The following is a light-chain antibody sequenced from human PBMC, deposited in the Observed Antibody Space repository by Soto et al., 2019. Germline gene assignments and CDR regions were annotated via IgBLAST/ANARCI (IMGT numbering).Light chain of an antibody. Sequence: QSVLTQPPSASGTPGQRVIISCSGSSSNIGRNYVYWYQQLPGMAPKLLIYSNNHRPSGVPDLCSGSKSGTSASLAISGLGSENEADYYFAGWDDSLSCPVFGGGTELTVL. CDR2: SNN. J-gene: IGLJ7*01. CDR3: AGWDDSLSCPV. CDR1: SSNIGRNY. V-gene: IGLV1-47*02.